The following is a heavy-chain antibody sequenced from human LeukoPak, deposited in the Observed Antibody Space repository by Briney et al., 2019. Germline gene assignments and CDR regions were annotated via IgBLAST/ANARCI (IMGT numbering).Heavy chain of an antibody. D-gene: IGHD3-22*01. CDR3: TRPYYYDSSGSPDY. J-gene: IGHJ4*02. CDR1: GYSISSGYY. Sequence: SETLSLTCTVSGYSISSGYYWGWIRPPPGKGLEWIGNIYHSGSTYYNPSLKSRVTISVDTSKNQFSLKLSSVTAADTAVYYCTRPYYYDSSGSPDYWGQGTLVTVSS. CDR2: IYHSGST. V-gene: IGHV4-38-2*02.